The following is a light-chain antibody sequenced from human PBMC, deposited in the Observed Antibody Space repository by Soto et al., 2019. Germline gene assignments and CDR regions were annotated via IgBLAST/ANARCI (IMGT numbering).Light chain of an antibody. CDR3: QQTYSTPKT. Sequence: DIQMTQSPSSLSASVGDRVTITCRASQSISRYLNWFQHNPGKAPKLLIYDASTLRSVVPSRFSGGGSGTDFTLTISSLQPEDFATYYCQQTYSTPKTFGQGTKVEIK. CDR2: DAS. J-gene: IGKJ1*01. CDR1: QSISRY. V-gene: IGKV1-39*01.